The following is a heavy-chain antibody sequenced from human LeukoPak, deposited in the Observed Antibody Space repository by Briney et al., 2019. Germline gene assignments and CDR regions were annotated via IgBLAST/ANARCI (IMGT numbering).Heavy chain of an antibody. CDR3: ARVARRYSSSSGDYYFDY. CDR1: GGTFSSYA. J-gene: IGHJ4*02. V-gene: IGHV1-69*05. D-gene: IGHD6-6*01. CDR2: IIPIFGTA. Sequence: ASVKVSCKASGGTFSSYAISWVRQALGQGLEWMGGIIPIFGTANYAQKFQGRVTITTDESTSTAYMELSSLRSEDTAVYYCARVARRYSSSSGDYYFDYWGQGTLVTVSS.